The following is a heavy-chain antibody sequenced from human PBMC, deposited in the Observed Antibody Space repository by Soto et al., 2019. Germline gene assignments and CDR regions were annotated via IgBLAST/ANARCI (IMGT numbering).Heavy chain of an antibody. V-gene: IGHV3-30-3*01. J-gene: IGHJ5*02. CDR1: GFTFSSCA. D-gene: IGHD6-13*01. Sequence: QVQVVESGGGVVQPGRSPRLSCAASGFTFSSCAMHWVRQAPGKGLEWVAVISNDGSKEFYADAVKGRFTISRDNSKNTLYLQMNSLRVEDTAVYYCARAWVAAAVNNWFDPWGQGTLVTVSS. CDR2: ISNDGSKE. CDR3: ARAWVAAAVNNWFDP.